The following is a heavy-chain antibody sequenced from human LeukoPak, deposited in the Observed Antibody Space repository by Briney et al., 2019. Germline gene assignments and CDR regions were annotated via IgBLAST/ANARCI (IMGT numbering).Heavy chain of an antibody. CDR1: GFTFSSYI. Sequence: GGSLRLSCAASGFTFSSYIMNWVRQAPGKGLEWVSSISSSSSYIYYADSVKGRFTISRGNAKNSLYLQMNSLRAEDTAVYYCASKSSSSVTDYWGQENLVTVSS. J-gene: IGHJ4*02. V-gene: IGHV3-21*01. CDR3: ASKSSSSVTDY. D-gene: IGHD6-6*01. CDR2: ISSSSSYI.